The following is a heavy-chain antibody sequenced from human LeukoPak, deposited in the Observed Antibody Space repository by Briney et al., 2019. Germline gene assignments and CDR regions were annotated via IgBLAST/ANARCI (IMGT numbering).Heavy chain of an antibody. V-gene: IGHV1-18*01. Sequence: ASVKVSCKASGYTFTSFDINWVRQAPGQGLEWMGWISAYNGNTNYAQKLQGRVTMTTDTSTSTAYMELRSLRSDDTAVYYCARASRQWLVPFDYWGQGTLVTVSS. CDR1: GYTFTSFD. J-gene: IGHJ4*02. CDR2: ISAYNGNT. D-gene: IGHD6-19*01. CDR3: ARASRQWLVPFDY.